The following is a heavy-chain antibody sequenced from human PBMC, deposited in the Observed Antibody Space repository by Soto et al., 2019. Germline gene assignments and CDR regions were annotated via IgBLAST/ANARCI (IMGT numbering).Heavy chain of an antibody. D-gene: IGHD2-21*01. J-gene: IGHJ5*01. CDR3: TTVVIPGTRHMDFAS. CDR1: GGSISSSSYY. V-gene: IGHV4-39*01. CDR2: IYYSGST. Sequence: SSETLSLTCTVSGGSISSSSYYWGWIRQPPGKGLEWIGSIYYSGSTYYNPSLKSRVTISVDTSKNQFSLKLSSVTAADTAVYYGTTVVIPGTRHMDFASGGQGRSVT.